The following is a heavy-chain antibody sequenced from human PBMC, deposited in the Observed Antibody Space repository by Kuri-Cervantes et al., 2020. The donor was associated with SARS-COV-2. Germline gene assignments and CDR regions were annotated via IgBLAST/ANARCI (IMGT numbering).Heavy chain of an antibody. Sequence: ASVKVSCKASGYTFTSYDINWVRQATGQGLEWMGWMNPNSGNTGYAQKFQGRVTMTRNTSISTAYMELSRLRSDDTAVYYCARDSRWLREFDYWGQGTRVTVSS. CDR2: MNPNSGNT. D-gene: IGHD5-12*01. V-gene: IGHV1-8*01. J-gene: IGHJ4*02. CDR1: GYTFTSYD. CDR3: ARDSRWLREFDY.